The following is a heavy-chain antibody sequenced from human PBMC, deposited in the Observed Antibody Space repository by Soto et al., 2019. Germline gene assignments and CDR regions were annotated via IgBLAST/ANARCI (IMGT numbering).Heavy chain of an antibody. V-gene: IGHV1-3*01. CDR3: ARTGVPAASFYYYGIDV. J-gene: IGHJ6*02. Sequence: ASVKVSCKASGYTFTSYAMHWVRQAPGQRLEWMGWINAGNGNTKYSQKFQGRVTITRDTSASTAYMELSSLRSEDTAVYYCARTGVPAASFYYYGIDVWGQGTKVTVSS. CDR2: INAGNGNT. CDR1: GYTFTSYA. D-gene: IGHD2-2*01.